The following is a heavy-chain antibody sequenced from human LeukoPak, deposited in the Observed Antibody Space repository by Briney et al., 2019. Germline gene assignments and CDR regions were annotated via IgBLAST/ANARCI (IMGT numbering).Heavy chain of an antibody. CDR1: GFTFSSYA. D-gene: IGHD3-3*01. CDR2: ISGSGGST. CDR3: AKSVAIYFYYGLDV. Sequence: PGGSLRLSCAASGFTFSSYAMSWVRQTPGKGLEWVSAISGSGGSTYYADSVKGRFTISRDNSKNTLFLQMNSLRVEDTAPYYCAKSVAIYFYYGLDVSGQGTTVTAS. J-gene: IGHJ6*02. V-gene: IGHV3-23*01.